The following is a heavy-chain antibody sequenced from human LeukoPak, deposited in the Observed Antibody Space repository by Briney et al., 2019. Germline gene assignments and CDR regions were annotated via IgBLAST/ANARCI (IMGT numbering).Heavy chain of an antibody. D-gene: IGHD4-17*01. Sequence: PSETLSLTCTVSGGSISSYYWSWIRQPPGKGLEWIGYIYYSGSTNYNPSLKSRVTISVDTSKNQFSLKLSSVTAADTAMYYCARGGYGDYEYFQDWGQGTLVTVSS. CDR3: ARGGYGDYEYFQD. CDR1: GGSISSYY. V-gene: IGHV4-59*01. CDR2: IYYSGST. J-gene: IGHJ1*01.